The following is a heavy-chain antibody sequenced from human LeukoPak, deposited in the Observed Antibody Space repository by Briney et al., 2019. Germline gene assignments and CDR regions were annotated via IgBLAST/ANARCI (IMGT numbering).Heavy chain of an antibody. D-gene: IGHD4-11*01. J-gene: IGHJ4*02. V-gene: IGHV3-7*01. CDR3: ARRMTTVTAYFDY. CDR2: IKQDGSEK. CDR1: GFPLSRDW. Sequence: PAGSLRLSCAAGGFPLSRDWMSGVRQAPGKGPERVTNIKQDGSEKYYVDSVKGRFTISRDNAKNSLYLQMNGLRAEDTAVYYCARRMTTVTAYFDYWGQGTLVTVSS.